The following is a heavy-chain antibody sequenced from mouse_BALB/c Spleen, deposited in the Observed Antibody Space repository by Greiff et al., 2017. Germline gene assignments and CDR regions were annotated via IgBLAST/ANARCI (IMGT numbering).Heavy chain of an antibody. J-gene: IGHJ1*01. CDR3: VRHGPSYWYFDV. CDR2: IRSKSNNYAT. Sequence: EVQLVESGGGLVQPKGSLKLSCAASGFTFNTYAMNWVRQAPGKGLEWVARIRSKSNNYATYYADSVKDRFTISRDDSQSMLYLQMNNLKTEDTAMYYCVRHGPSYWYFDVWGAGTTVTVSS. V-gene: IGHV10-1*02. CDR1: GFTFNTYA.